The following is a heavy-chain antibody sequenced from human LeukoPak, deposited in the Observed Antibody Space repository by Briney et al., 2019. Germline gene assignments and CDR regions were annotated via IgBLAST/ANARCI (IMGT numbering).Heavy chain of an antibody. D-gene: IGHD4-23*01. Sequence: SVSVSCKASGGTFINYAINLVRQAPGQGLEWMGGIIPFLDTSNYAQKFQGRVTITADESKSTAYMELSSLSSEDPAMNYCARRVTALGPWFDPWGQGTLVIVSS. CDR1: GGTFINYA. CDR3: ARRVTALGPWFDP. V-gene: IGHV1-69*01. CDR2: IIPFLDTS. J-gene: IGHJ5*02.